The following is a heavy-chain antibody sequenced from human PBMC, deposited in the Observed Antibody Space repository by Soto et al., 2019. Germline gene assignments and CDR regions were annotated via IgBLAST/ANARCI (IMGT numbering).Heavy chain of an antibody. CDR3: ARLPNKSPQN. CDR2: INGDGSST. V-gene: IGHV3-74*01. CDR1: GFTFTDYW. Sequence: EVQLVESGGGLVQPGGSLRLSCAASGFTFTDYWIHWVRQVPGKGLVWVSRINGDGSSTNYADSVRGRFTISRDNAKNTLYLQMNSVRAEDTAVYYCARLPNKSPQNWGQGTLVIVSP. J-gene: IGHJ1*01.